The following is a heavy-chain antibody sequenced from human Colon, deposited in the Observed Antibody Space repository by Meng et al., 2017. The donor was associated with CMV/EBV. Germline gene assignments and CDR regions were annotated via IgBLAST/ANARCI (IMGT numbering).Heavy chain of an antibody. Sequence: GESLKISCAASGFTFSRYNMNWVRQAPGKGLEWVSYITSRSSTIYQADSVKGRFTISRDNAKNSLYLQMNSLRAEDTAVYYCVRDSGNGGACDYWGQGTLVTVSS. CDR3: VRDSGNGGACDY. CDR2: ITSRSSTI. J-gene: IGHJ4*02. V-gene: IGHV3-48*04. CDR1: GFTFSRYN. D-gene: IGHD4-23*01.